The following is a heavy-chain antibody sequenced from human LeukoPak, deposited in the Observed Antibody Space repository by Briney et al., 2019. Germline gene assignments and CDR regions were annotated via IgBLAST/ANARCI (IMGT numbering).Heavy chain of an antibody. V-gene: IGHV4-39*07. Sequence: SETLSLTCTVSGDSISSSNCYWGWIRQPPGKGLEWIGEINHSGSTNYNPSLKSRVTISVDTSKNQFSLKLSSVTAADTAVYYCARLSLRREIYYYYYMDVWGKGTTVTISS. CDR3: ARLSLRREIYYYYYMDV. CDR1: GDSISSSNCY. J-gene: IGHJ6*03. CDR2: INHSGST.